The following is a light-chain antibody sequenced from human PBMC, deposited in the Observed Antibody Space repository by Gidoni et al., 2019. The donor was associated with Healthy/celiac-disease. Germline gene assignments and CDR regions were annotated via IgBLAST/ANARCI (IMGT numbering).Light chain of an antibody. V-gene: IGKV3-15*01. CDR2: GAS. Sequence: EILMTQSPSTLSVSPGERATLPCRASQSVSSNLDWYQQKPGQAPRLLIYGASTRATGIPARFSGSGSGTEFTLTISSLQSEDFAVYYCQQYNNWPRTFGQGTKVEIK. CDR1: QSVSSN. J-gene: IGKJ1*01. CDR3: QQYNNWPRT.